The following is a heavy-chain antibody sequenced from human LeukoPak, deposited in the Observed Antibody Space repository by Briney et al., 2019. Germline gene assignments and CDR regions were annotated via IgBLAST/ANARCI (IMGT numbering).Heavy chain of an antibody. J-gene: IGHJ4*02. V-gene: IGHV1-58*01. D-gene: IGHD4-11*01. CDR1: GFTFTSSA. Sequence: TSVKISCNASGFTFTSSALQWVRQARGHRREWIGGIVFGSCDKHYTQKLQKRDTIAREMSTSTAYMELSSLRSEDTAVYYWAAESNYSDYNAYWGQGTLVTVSS. CDR3: AAESNYSDYNAY. CDR2: IVFGSCDK.